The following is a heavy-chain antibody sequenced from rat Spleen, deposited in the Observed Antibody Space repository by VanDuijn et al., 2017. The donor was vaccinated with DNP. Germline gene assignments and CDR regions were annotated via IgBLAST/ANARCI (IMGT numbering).Heavy chain of an antibody. V-gene: IGHV5S10*01. J-gene: IGHJ4*01. CDR2: IISDGDST. CDR3: TTLITFMSG. D-gene: IGHD1-1*01. CDR1: GFSFSDYA. Sequence: EVQLVESGGGLVQPGNSLKLSCAASGFSFSDYAMAWVRQSPKKGLEWVATIISDGDSTYYRDSVKGRFTISRNNAKSTLYLQVDSLRSEDTATYYCTTLITFMSGWSQGTSVTVSS.